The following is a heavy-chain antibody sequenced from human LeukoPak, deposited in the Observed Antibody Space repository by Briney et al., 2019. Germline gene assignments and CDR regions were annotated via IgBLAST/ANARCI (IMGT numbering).Heavy chain of an antibody. D-gene: IGHD3-10*01. CDR2: MSSSGIS. V-gene: IGHV4-61*02. J-gene: IGHJ4*02. CDR1: NDSISSDTYF. Sequence: SQTLSLTCTVSNDSISSDTYFWSWIRQPAGKRLEWIGRMSSSGISTYSPSLKSRVTISIDTSKNQFSLKLSSVTAADTAVYYCARGTVLWGQGTLVTVSS. CDR3: ARGTVL.